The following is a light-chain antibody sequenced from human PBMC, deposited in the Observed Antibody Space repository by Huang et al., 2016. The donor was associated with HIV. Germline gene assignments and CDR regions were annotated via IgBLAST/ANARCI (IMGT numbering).Light chain of an antibody. CDR1: QSVSSY. J-gene: IGKJ4*01. V-gene: IGKV3-11*01. CDR2: DAS. Sequence: EIVLTQSPATLSLSPGERATLSCGASQSVSSYLAWYQQKPGQAPRLLIYDASNRATGIPARFSGSGSGTDFTLTISSLEPEDFAVYYCQQRSNWAPITFGGGTKVEIK. CDR3: QQRSNWAPIT.